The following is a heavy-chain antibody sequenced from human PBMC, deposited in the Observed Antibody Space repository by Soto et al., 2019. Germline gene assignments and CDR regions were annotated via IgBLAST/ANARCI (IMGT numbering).Heavy chain of an antibody. D-gene: IGHD4-17*01. J-gene: IGHJ4*02. V-gene: IGHV3-30*03. CDR3: ARGPSYSDSYFDH. Sequence: GGSLRLACAASEFTFSNYAMHWVRQAPGKGLQWLAVISYDGNNKYYADSVEGRFTISRDNSKNTVYLQMNSLRLEDTAVYYCARGPSYSDSYFDHWGQGTLVTVSS. CDR1: EFTFSNYA. CDR2: ISYDGNNK.